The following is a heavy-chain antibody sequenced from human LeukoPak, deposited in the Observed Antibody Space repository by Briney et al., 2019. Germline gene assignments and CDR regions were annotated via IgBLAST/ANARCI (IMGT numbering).Heavy chain of an antibody. V-gene: IGHV3-11*01. CDR3: ASDEGSGWKKYNWFDP. Sequence: GGSLRLSCAASGFTFSDYYMSWIRQAPGKGLEWVSYISSSGSTIYYADSVKGRFTISRDNAKNSLYLQMNSLRAEDTAVYYCASDEGSGWKKYNWFDPWGQGTLVTVSS. D-gene: IGHD6-19*01. CDR2: ISSSGSTI. CDR1: GFTFSDYY. J-gene: IGHJ5*02.